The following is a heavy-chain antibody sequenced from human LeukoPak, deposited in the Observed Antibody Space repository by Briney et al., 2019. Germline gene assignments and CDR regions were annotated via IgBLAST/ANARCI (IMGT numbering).Heavy chain of an antibody. Sequence: GGSLRLSCAASGFTFSGYSMNWVRQAPGKGLEWVSSISSSSSYIYYADSVKGRFTISRDNAKNSLYLQMNSLRAEDTAVYYCARDSSSWYVYDYWGQGTLVTISS. CDR1: GFTFSGYS. V-gene: IGHV3-21*01. CDR3: ARDSSSWYVYDY. J-gene: IGHJ4*02. D-gene: IGHD6-13*01. CDR2: ISSSSSYI.